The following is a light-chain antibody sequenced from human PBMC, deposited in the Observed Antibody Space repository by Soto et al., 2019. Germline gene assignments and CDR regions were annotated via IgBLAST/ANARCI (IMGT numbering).Light chain of an antibody. J-gene: IGLJ1*01. CDR1: SSDVGNYKY. Sequence: QSVRTHPASVSWSPGQSITISCTGTSSDVGNYKYVSWYQQHPGKAPKLMIYEVSNRPSGVSNRFSGSKSGNTASLTISGLQAEDETDYYCFSYTSSGTYVFGTGTKV. V-gene: IGLV2-14*01. CDR2: EVS. CDR3: FSYTSSGTYV.